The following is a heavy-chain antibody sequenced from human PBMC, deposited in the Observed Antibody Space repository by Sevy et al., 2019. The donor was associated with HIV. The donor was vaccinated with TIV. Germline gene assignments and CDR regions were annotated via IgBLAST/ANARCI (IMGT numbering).Heavy chain of an antibody. Sequence: GGSPRLSCAASGFTFSKYWMGWVRQAPGKGLEWVANINQDAGQKYYVDSVKGRFTISRDNAKNSLYLQMNSLRAEDTAVYFCARDDGNYYFHYWGQGTLVTVSS. D-gene: IGHD1-7*01. CDR1: GFTFSKYW. V-gene: IGHV3-7*01. J-gene: IGHJ4*02. CDR2: INQDAGQK. CDR3: ARDDGNYYFHY.